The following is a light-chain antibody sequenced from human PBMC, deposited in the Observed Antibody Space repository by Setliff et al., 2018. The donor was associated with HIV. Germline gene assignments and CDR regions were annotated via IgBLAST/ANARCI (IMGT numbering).Light chain of an antibody. V-gene: IGLV2-11*01. CDR2: DVN. Sequence: QSVLTQPRSVSGSPGQSVTFSCTGTSSDVGGYNYVSWYQQHPGKAPKLIIYDVNKRPSGVPDRFSGSKSGNTASLTISGLQAEDEADYYCCSYAGTYTYVFGTGTKV. J-gene: IGLJ1*01. CDR1: SSDVGGYNY. CDR3: CSYAGTYTYV.